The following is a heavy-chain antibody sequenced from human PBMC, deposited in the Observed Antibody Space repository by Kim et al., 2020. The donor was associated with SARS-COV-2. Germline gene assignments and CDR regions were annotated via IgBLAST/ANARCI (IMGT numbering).Heavy chain of an antibody. Sequence: GGSLRLSCEVSGFPLSDYYMSWIRQAPGKGLEWISYISRNYTYTNYAESVKGRFTVSGDNVKGSIYLEMNSLRAEDTAVYYCAGGRDVVYYGLAVWGQGTTVTVSS. V-gene: IGHV3-11*06. CDR1: GFPLSDYY. CDR2: ISRNYTYT. CDR3: AGGRDVVYYGLAV. D-gene: IGHD3-10*02. J-gene: IGHJ6*02.